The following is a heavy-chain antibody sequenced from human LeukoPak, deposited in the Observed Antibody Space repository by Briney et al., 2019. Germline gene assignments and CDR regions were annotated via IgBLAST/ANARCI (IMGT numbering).Heavy chain of an antibody. CDR1: GFTFSSYW. D-gene: IGHD3-10*01. V-gene: IGHV3-74*01. CDR2: INSDGSST. Sequence: GGSLRLSCAASGFTFSSYWMHWVRHAPGKGLVWVSRINSDGSSTSYADSVKGRFTISRDNAKNTLYLQMNSLRAEDTAVYYCARGGPMVQGWFDPWGQGTLVTVSS. CDR3: ARGGPMVQGWFDP. J-gene: IGHJ5*02.